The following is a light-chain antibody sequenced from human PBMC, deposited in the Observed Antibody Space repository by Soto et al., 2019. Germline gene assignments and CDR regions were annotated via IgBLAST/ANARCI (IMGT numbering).Light chain of an antibody. J-gene: IGLJ3*02. CDR3: TSYAGSNIWV. Sequence: QSALTQPPSVSGSPGQSVTISCTGTSSDVGAYNYVSWYQQYPGIAPKLMIYEVSKRPSGVPDRFSGSKSGKTASLTVSGLQPEDEADYYCTSYAGSNIWVFGGGTKVTVL. CDR2: EVS. V-gene: IGLV2-8*01. CDR1: SSDVGAYNY.